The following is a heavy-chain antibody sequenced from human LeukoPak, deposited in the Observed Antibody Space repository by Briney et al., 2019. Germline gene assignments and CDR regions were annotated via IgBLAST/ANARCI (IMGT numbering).Heavy chain of an antibody. CDR2: ISATGGST. CDR3: ARGRPHGNDY. V-gene: IGHV3-23*01. Sequence: GGSLRLSCTASGFTFSTYAMSWVRQAPEKGLEWVSTISATGGSTYYADSVKGRFTISRDNSKSTLYLQMNSLRVEDTAVYYCARGRPHGNDYWGQGTLVTVSS. D-gene: IGHD4-23*01. CDR1: GFTFSTYA. J-gene: IGHJ4*02.